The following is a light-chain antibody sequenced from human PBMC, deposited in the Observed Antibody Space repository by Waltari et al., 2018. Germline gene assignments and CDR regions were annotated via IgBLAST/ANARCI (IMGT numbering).Light chain of an antibody. Sequence: DIQMTQSPSSVSASIGDRVTITCRASQGISSFLAWYQQKPGKAPRLLIYAASTLQSGVPPRFRGSGSGTDFTLTINNLQPEDFATYFCQQGDSFPYTFGGGTKVDIK. CDR1: QGISSF. CDR2: AAS. J-gene: IGKJ4*01. CDR3: QQGDSFPYT. V-gene: IGKV1-12*01.